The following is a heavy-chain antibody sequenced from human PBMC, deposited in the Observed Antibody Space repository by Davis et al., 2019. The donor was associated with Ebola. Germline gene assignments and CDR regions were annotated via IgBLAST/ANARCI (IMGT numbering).Heavy chain of an antibody. J-gene: IGHJ3*01. D-gene: IGHD3-10*01. CDR1: GFTFSSYL. CDR2: ITQDGSAN. Sequence: LKISCAASGFTFSSYLMSWVRQAPGKGQEWVANITQDGSANYYVDSVKGRFTISRDTAKNSLYLQMNRLEAEDTAVYYCAREVLWFGELTHDAFDVWGQGTMVTVSS. CDR3: AREVLWFGELTHDAFDV. V-gene: IGHV3-7*01.